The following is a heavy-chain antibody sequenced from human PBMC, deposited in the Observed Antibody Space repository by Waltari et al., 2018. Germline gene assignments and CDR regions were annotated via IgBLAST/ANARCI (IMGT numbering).Heavy chain of an antibody. CDR3: ATLGAAAAGAVGP. D-gene: IGHD6-13*01. CDR1: GGSISSRHYY. Sequence: HLQLQESGPGLVKPSETLSLPCTVSGGSISSRHYYWGWIRQSPGKGLEWIGSIYYSGSTYYKPSLKSRVTISVDTSKNQFSLMLSSVTAADTAVYYCATLGAAAAGAVGPWGQGTLVTVSS. V-gene: IGHV4-39*01. CDR2: IYYSGST. J-gene: IGHJ5*02.